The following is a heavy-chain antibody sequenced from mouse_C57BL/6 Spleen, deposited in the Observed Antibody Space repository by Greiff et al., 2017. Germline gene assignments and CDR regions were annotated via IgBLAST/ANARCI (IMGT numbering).Heavy chain of an antibody. D-gene: IGHD2-2*01. CDR1: GYAFSRSW. Sequence: VKLQESGPELVKPGASVKISCKASGYAFSRSWMNWVKQRPGKGLEWIGRIYPGDGDTNYNGKFKGKATLTADKSSSTAYMQLSSLTSEDSAVYFCARKIIYYGSWYFDVWGTGTTVTVSS. CDR3: ARKIIYYGSWYFDV. CDR2: IYPGDGDT. V-gene: IGHV1-82*01. J-gene: IGHJ1*03.